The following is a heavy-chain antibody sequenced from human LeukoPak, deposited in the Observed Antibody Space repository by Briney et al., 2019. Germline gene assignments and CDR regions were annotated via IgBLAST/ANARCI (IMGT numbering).Heavy chain of an antibody. CDR2: IKQDGSEK. CDR3: ARRQWLALDY. V-gene: IGHV3-7*01. CDR1: GFTFSSYW. J-gene: IGHJ4*02. D-gene: IGHD6-19*01. Sequence: PGGSLRLPCAASGFTFSSYWMSWVRQAPGKGLEWVANIKQDGSEKYCVDSVKGRFTISRDNAKNSLFLQMNSLAADDTAVYYCARRQWLALDYWGQGTLVTVSS.